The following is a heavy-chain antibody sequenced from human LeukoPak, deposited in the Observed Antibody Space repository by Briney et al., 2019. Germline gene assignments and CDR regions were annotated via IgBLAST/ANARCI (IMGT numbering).Heavy chain of an antibody. CDR2: INPSGGST. D-gene: IGHD6-19*01. CDR1: GYTFTSYY. V-gene: IGHV1-46*01. J-gene: IGHJ6*02. Sequence: ASVKVSCKASGYTFTSYYMHWVRQAPGQGLEWMGIINPSGGSTSYAQKFQGRVTMTRDTSTSTVYMELSSLRSEDTAVYYCARGNSSGWYLFYYYYGMDVWGQGTTVTVSS. CDR3: ARGNSSGWYLFYYYYGMDV.